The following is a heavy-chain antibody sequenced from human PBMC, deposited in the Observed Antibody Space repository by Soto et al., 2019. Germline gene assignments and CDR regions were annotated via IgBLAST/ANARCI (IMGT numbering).Heavy chain of an antibody. J-gene: IGHJ6*02. D-gene: IGHD6-13*01. CDR2: ISYDGSNK. Sequence: QPGGSLRLSCAASGFTFSSYGMHWVRQAPGKGLEWVAVISYDGSNKYYADSVKGRFTISRDNSKNTLYLQMNSLRAEDTAAYYCAKSIAAASLGMDVWGQGTTVTVSS. CDR3: AKSIAAASLGMDV. V-gene: IGHV3-30*18. CDR1: GFTFSSYG.